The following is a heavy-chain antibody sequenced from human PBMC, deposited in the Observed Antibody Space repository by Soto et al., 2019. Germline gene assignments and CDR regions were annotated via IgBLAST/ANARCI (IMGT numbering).Heavy chain of an antibody. J-gene: IGHJ6*02. Sequence: QVQLVQSGAEVKKPGSSVTVSCKASGGTFGNSAISWVRQAPGQGLEWLGGIMPIFPTPDYAQKFQGRVTITADESTRTAYMALTSLRSEDTAVYYCARDNDRQQIGGNYYSGMDVWGQGTTVTV. D-gene: IGHD1-1*01. CDR2: IMPIFPTP. V-gene: IGHV1-69*12. CDR3: ARDNDRQQIGGNYYSGMDV. CDR1: GGTFGNSA.